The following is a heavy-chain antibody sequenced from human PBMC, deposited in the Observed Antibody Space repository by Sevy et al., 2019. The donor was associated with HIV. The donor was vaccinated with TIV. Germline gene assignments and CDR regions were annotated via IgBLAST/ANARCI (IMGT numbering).Heavy chain of an antibody. CDR3: ARGRGGGYCSSTSCYAGFVYMDV. D-gene: IGHD2-2*03. V-gene: IGHV4-59*08. CDR1: GGSISSYY. Sequence: SETVSLTCTVSGGSISSYYWSWIRQPPGKGLEWIGYIYYSGSTNYNPSLKSRVTISVDTSKNQFSLKLSSVTAADTAVYYCARGRGGGYCSSTSCYAGFVYMDVWGKGTTVTVSS. CDR2: IYYSGST. J-gene: IGHJ6*03.